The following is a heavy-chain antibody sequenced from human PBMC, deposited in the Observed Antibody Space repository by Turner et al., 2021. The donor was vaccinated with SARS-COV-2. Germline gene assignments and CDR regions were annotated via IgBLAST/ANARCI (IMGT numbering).Heavy chain of an antibody. D-gene: IGHD6-13*01. Sequence: QVQLVQSGAEVKKPGAAVKVSCKASGYTFTGYYMHWVRQAPGQGLEWMGWINPNSGGTNYAQKFQGRVTMTRDTSISTAYMELSRLRSDDTAVYFCARDLFDLGSRWTQWGQGTLVTVSS. CDR2: INPNSGGT. CDR3: ARDLFDLGSRWTQ. V-gene: IGHV1-2*02. CDR1: GYTFTGYY. J-gene: IGHJ4*02.